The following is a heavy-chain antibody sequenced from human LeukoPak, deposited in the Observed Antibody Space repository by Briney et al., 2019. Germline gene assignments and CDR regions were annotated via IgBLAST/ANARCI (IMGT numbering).Heavy chain of an antibody. D-gene: IGHD3-22*01. Sequence: GRSLRLSCAASGFTFSSYGMHWVRQAPGKGLEWVAVISYDGSNKYYADSVKGRFTISRDNSKNTLYLQMNSLRADDTAVYYCARGYYYDSSGYYSTFDYWGQGTLVTVSS. V-gene: IGHV3-30*03. J-gene: IGHJ4*02. CDR2: ISYDGSNK. CDR3: ARGYYYDSSGYYSTFDY. CDR1: GFTFSSYG.